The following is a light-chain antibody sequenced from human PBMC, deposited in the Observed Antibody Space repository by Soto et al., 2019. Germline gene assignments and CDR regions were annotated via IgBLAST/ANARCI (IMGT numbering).Light chain of an antibody. CDR3: QSYDRSLSGYV. V-gene: IGLV1-40*01. Sequence: QSVLTQPPSVSGAPGQRVTISCTGSSSNIGAHYDVHWYQHLPGTAPKVLIYGTTNRPSGVPDLFFGSKSGTSASLAITGLQAEDEADYDCQSYDRSLSGYVFGTGTKLTVL. J-gene: IGLJ1*01. CDR1: SSNIGAHYD. CDR2: GTT.